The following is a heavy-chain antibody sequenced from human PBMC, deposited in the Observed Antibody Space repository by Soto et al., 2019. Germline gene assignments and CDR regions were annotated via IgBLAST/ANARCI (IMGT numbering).Heavy chain of an antibody. J-gene: IGHJ4*02. V-gene: IGHV4-4*08. CDR2: IYSSGNT. CDR3: ARENQYGSGSYSDY. D-gene: IGHD3-10*01. CDR1: GGSISNSY. Sequence: SETLSLTCTVSGGSISNSYWSWIRQSPGKGLEWIGYIYSSGNTYYNPSLNSRVAISVDTSKNQFSLKLSSVTAADTAVYYCARENQYGSGSYSDYWGQGTLVTVS.